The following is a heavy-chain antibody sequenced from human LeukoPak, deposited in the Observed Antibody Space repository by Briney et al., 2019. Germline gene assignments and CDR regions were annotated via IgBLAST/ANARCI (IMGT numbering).Heavy chain of an antibody. J-gene: IGHJ4*02. V-gene: IGHV4-39*01. Sequence: SETLSLTCAVSGASISGSGYYLGWIRQPPGKGLEWIGNIYYTGSTYYNASLQSRVAISIDMSKNQFSLRLNSVTAADTAMYYCVKSGGYGLIDYWGQGTLVTVSS. CDR3: VKSGGYGLIDY. CDR1: GASISGSGYY. D-gene: IGHD1-26*01. CDR2: IYYTGST.